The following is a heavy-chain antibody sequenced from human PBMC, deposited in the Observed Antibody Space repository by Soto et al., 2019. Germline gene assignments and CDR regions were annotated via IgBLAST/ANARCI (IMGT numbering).Heavy chain of an antibody. V-gene: IGHV1-2*02. D-gene: IGHD3-22*01. CDR2: INPNSGGT. Sequence: ASLKVSCKASGYTFTGYYMHWVRQAPGQGLEWMGWINPNSGGTNYAQKFQGRVTMTRDTSISTAYMELSRLRSDDTAVYYCANWSGDSSGYLIPAFDIWGQGTMVTVSS. CDR3: ANWSGDSSGYLIPAFDI. CDR1: GYTFTGYY. J-gene: IGHJ3*02.